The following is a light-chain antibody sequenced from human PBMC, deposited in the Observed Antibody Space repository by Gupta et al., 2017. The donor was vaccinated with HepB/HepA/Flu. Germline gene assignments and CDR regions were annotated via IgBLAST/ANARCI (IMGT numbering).Light chain of an antibody. CDR3: AAWDDSLSGNWV. CDR2: RNN. Sequence: QSVLAQPPSASGTPGQRVTISCSGSSSNIGSNYVYWYQQLPGTAPKLLIYRNNGRPSGVPDRFSGSKSGTSASLAISGLRSEDEADYYCAAWDDSLSGNWVFGGGTKLTVL. J-gene: IGLJ3*02. V-gene: IGLV1-47*01. CDR1: SSNIGSNY.